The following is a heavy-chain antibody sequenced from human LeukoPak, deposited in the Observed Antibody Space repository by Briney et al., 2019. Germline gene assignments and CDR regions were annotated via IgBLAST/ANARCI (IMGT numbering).Heavy chain of an antibody. CDR1: GGSISSSSYY. V-gene: IGHV4-39*07. CDR2: INHSGST. J-gene: IGHJ4*02. Sequence: SETLSLTCTVSGGSISSSSYYWGWIRQPPGKGLEWIGEINHSGSTNYNPSLKSRVTISVDTSKNQFSLKLSSVTAADTAVYYCARRMRAAKGYDYWGQGTLVTVSS. CDR3: ARRMRAAKGYDY. D-gene: IGHD6-13*01.